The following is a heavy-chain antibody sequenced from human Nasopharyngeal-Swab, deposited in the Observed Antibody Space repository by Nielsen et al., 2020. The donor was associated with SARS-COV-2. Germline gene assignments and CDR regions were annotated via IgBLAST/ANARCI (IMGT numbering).Heavy chain of an antibody. J-gene: IGHJ3*02. CDR2: ISGGDDT. Sequence: GESLKISCAASGFIVSSSYMSWVRQAPGQGLEWVSYISGGDDTYYADSVKGRFTISRDNSKNTLYLQMNSLRAEDTAVYYCAREVNAFDIWGQGTMVTVSS. V-gene: IGHV3-66*02. CDR3: AREVNAFDI. D-gene: IGHD3-22*01. CDR1: GFIVSSSY.